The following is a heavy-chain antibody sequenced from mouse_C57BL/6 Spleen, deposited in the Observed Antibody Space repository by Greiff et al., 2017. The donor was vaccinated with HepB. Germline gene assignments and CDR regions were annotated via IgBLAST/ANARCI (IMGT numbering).Heavy chain of an antibody. J-gene: IGHJ1*03. V-gene: IGHV1-26*01. CDR2: INPNNGGT. D-gene: IGHD4-1*01. CDR3: ARSTGTWYFDV. CDR1: GYTFTDYY. Sequence: VQLQQSGPELVKPGASVKISCKASGYTFTDYYMNWVKQSHGKSLEWIGDINPNNGGTSYNQKFKGKATLTVDKSSSTAYMEHRSLTSEDSAVYYCARSTGTWYFDVWGTGTTVTVSS.